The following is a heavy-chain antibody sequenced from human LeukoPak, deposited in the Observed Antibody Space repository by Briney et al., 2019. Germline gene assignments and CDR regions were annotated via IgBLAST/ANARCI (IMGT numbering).Heavy chain of an antibody. CDR1: GGSISTYY. J-gene: IGHJ4*02. Sequence: PSETLSLTCTVSGGSISTYYWSWIRQPPGKGLEWIAYIHYSGSTNYSPWLNSRVSISLDTSKNQLSLKMTSVTAADTAVYYCARHLNKNMVKAHFYYRGQGTLVTVSS. D-gene: IGHD5-18*01. V-gene: IGHV4-59*08. CDR3: ARHLNKNMVKAHFYY. CDR2: IHYSGST.